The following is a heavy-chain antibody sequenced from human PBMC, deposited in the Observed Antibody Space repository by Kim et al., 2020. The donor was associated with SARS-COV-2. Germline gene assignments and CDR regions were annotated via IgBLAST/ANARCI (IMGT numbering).Heavy chain of an antibody. CDR2: SYI. J-gene: IGHJ4*02. CDR3: ARSIGPFDL. D-gene: IGHD3-10*01. Sequence: SYIIYATSVMGRITISRDNTKNTLYMQMNSLGAEETAVYYCARSIGPFDLWGQGTLVTVSS. V-gene: IGHV3-74*01.